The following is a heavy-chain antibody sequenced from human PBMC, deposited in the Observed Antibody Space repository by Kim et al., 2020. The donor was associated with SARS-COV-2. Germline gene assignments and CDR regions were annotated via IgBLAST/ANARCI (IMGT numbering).Heavy chain of an antibody. CDR3: ARDDPGAYYES. D-gene: IGHD3-16*01. J-gene: IGHJ5*02. CDR1: GFTFSSHW. CDR2: LNEDGSDK. Sequence: GGSLILSCAASGFTFSSHWMTWVRQAPGKGLEWVAQLNEDGSDKYYLGSVKGRFTISRDNAKNSVYLQMNSLRAEDTALYYCARDDPGAYYESWGQGTLV. V-gene: IGHV3-7*01.